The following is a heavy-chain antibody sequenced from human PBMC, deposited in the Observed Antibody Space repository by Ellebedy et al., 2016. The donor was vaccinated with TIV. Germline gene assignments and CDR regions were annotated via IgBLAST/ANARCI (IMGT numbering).Heavy chain of an antibody. Sequence: SETLSLTCAVYGGSFSGYYWSWIRQPPGKGLEWIGEINHSGSTNYNPSLKSRVTVSVDTSKNQFSLKLSSVTAADTAVYYCARQIGWRCSSTSCYADYFDYWGQGTLVTVSS. CDR1: GGSFSGYY. J-gene: IGHJ4*02. V-gene: IGHV4-34*01. CDR2: INHSGST. CDR3: ARQIGWRCSSTSCYADYFDY. D-gene: IGHD2-2*01.